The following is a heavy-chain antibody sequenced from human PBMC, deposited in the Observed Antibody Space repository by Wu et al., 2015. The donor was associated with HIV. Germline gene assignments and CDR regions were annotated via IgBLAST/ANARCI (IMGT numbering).Heavy chain of an antibody. CDR3: ARGLSSIRTGTLDY. V-gene: IGHV1-2*02. J-gene: IGHJ4*02. CDR1: GYSFYGYY. CDR2: INPNNGET. D-gene: IGHD2-2*01. Sequence: QAHLVQSGTEVKKPGASVKVSCKASGYSFYGYYMNWVRQAPGQGLEWMGRINPNNGETKYAESFQDRITMTTDTSISTAYMELRRLTSDDTAVYYCARGLSSIRTGTLDYWGQGTLVTVSS.